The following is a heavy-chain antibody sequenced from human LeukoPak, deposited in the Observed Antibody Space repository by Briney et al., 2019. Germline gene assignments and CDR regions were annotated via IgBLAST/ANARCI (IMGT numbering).Heavy chain of an antibody. CDR1: GYTFSSYD. D-gene: IGHD1-1*01. V-gene: IGHV1-8*01. CDR2: VSPNSGNT. Sequence: ASVKVSCKASGYTFSSYDINWVRQAPGQGLEWMGWVSPNSGNTGYAQKFQGRVIMTRDTSISTFYMELSSLTSEDTAVYYCARGITAGVDYWGQGTLVTVSS. J-gene: IGHJ4*02. CDR3: ARGITAGVDY.